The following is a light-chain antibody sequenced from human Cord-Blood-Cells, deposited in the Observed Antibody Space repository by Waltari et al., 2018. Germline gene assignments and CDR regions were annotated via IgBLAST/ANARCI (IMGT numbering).Light chain of an antibody. CDR1: SSDVGSYNH. Sequence: QSALTQPASVSGSPGQSLTIPCTGTSSDVGSYNHFAWYQQHPGKAPKLMIYEGSKRPSGVSNRFSGSKSGNTASLTISGLQAEDEADYYCCSYAGSSTYVFGTGTKVTVL. CDR2: EGS. CDR3: CSYAGSSTYV. V-gene: IGLV2-23*01. J-gene: IGLJ1*01.